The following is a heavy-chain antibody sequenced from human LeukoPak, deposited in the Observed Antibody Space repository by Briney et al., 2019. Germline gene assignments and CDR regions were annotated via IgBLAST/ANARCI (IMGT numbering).Heavy chain of an antibody. D-gene: IGHD2-2*01. J-gene: IGHJ4*02. CDR3: TRDGYCSNTSCYPDY. Sequence: TGGSLRLSCAGSGFTFSSYWMRWVRQVPGKGLVWVARLNEDGSSTTYADSVRGRFTISRDNAKNTLYLEMNSLRVEDTALYYCTRDGYCSNTSCYPDYWGRGTLVTVSS. CDR1: GFTFSSYW. CDR2: LNEDGSST. V-gene: IGHV3-74*01.